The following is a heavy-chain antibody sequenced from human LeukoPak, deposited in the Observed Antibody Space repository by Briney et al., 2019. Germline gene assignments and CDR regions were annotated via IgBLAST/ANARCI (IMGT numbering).Heavy chain of an antibody. D-gene: IGHD6-6*01. CDR1: RFTFSSYP. Sequence: GGSLRLLCAASRFTFSSYPMTWVRQAPGKGPEWVSFISDSGGITYYADSVKGRFTISRDNSKNTLYLQMNSLRAEDTAVYYCAKNTQYSGYYDCWGQGTLVAVSS. V-gene: IGHV3-23*01. J-gene: IGHJ4*02. CDR3: AKNTQYSGYYDC. CDR2: ISDSGGIT.